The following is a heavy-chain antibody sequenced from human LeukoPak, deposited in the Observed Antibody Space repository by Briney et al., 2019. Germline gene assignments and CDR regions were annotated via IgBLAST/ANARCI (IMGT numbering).Heavy chain of an antibody. CDR3: ARHRGVSGNYNAAFDF. CDR2: IYPGDSDT. J-gene: IGHJ4*02. D-gene: IGHD3-10*01. Sequence: GESLKISCKASGYSFTTHWIGWVRQMPGKGLEWMGIIYPGDSDTRYSPSFQGQVTISADKSISTAYLQWSSLKASDTAMYYCARHRGVSGNYNAAFDFWGPGTLVTVSS. CDR1: GYSFTTHW. V-gene: IGHV5-51*01.